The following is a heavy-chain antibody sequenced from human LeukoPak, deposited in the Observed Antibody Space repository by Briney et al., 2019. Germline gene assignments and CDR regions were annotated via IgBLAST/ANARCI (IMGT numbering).Heavy chain of an antibody. CDR2: IWYDGNNK. V-gene: IGHV3-33*01. Sequence: GGSLRLSCAASGFTFSSNDMHWVRQAPGKGLEWVAVIWYDGNNKYYADSVKGRFTISRDNSKNTLFLQTNSLRAEDTAVYYCATDAGHWFDPWGQGTLVTVSS. CDR1: GFTFSSND. J-gene: IGHJ5*02. CDR3: ATDAGHWFDP.